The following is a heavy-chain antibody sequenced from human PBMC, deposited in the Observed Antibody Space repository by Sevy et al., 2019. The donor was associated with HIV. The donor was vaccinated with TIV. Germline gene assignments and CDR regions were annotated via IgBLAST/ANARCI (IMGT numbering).Heavy chain of an antibody. CDR2: ISNGGSNK. V-gene: IGHV3-30*18. J-gene: IGHJ6*02. CDR1: GFTFSSYG. CDR3: AKEYCSSTSFYPNYYYGMDV. D-gene: IGHD2-2*01. Sequence: GGSLKLSCAASGFTFSSYGMHWVRQAPGKGLEWVALISNGGSNKYYADSVKGRFTISRDNSKNTLYLQMNSLRAKDTAVYYCAKEYCSSTSFYPNYYYGMDVWGQGTTVTVSS.